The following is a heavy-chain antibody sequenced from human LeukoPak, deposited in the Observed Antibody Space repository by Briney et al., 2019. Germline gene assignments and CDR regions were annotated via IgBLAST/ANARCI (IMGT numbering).Heavy chain of an antibody. CDR3: ARGDIRLVRGVIMTYYFDY. V-gene: IGHV1-2*04. CDR2: INPNSGGT. D-gene: IGHD3-10*01. J-gene: IGHJ4*02. Sequence: ASVKVSCKASGYTFTNYGISWVRQAPGQGLEWMGWINPNSGGTNYAQKFQGWVTMTRDTSISTAYMELSRLRSDDTAVYYCARGDIRLVRGVIMTYYFDYWGQGTLVTVSS. CDR1: GYTFTNYG.